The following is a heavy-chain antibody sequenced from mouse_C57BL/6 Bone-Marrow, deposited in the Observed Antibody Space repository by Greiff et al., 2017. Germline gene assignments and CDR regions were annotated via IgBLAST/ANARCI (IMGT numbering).Heavy chain of an antibody. D-gene: IGHD6-5*01. Sequence: EVQLQESGPGLVKPSQSLSLTCSVTGYSITSGYYWNWIRQFPGNKLEWMGYISYDGSNNYNPSLKNRISITRDTSKNQFFLKLNSVTTEDTATYYCARRGSSYYWYFDVWGTGTTVTVSS. J-gene: IGHJ1*03. CDR2: ISYDGSN. CDR1: GYSITSGYY. CDR3: ARRGSSYYWYFDV. V-gene: IGHV3-6*01.